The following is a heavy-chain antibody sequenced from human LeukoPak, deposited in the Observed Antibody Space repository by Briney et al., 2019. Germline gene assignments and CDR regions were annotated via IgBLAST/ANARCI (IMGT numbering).Heavy chain of an antibody. CDR2: ISYDGSNK. J-gene: IGHJ3*02. CDR3: TRVPAIRGYPDAFDI. D-gene: IGHD3-22*01. CDR1: GFTFVTYT. V-gene: IGHV3-30*04. Sequence: PGGSLRLSCAASGFTFVTYTVHWVRQAPGKGLEWVAVISYDGSNKYYADSVKGRFTISRDNSKSTLYLQMNSLRTEDTAVYYCTRVPAIRGYPDAFDIWGQGTMVTVSS.